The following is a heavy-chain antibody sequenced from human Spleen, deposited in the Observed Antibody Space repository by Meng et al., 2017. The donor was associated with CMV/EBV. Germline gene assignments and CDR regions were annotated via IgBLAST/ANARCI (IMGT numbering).Heavy chain of an antibody. CDR3: VAEHDFWSGYHNWFDP. V-gene: IGHV3-21*01. D-gene: IGHD3-3*01. J-gene: IGHJ5*02. CDR1: GFTFNSYT. Sequence: GESLKISCTASGFTFNSYTMNWVRQAPGKGLEWVSSLSSKSINIYYADSVKGRFTISRDNAKNSLYLQMNSLRADDTAVYYCVAEHDFWSGYHNWFDPWGQGTLVTVSS. CDR2: LSSKSINI.